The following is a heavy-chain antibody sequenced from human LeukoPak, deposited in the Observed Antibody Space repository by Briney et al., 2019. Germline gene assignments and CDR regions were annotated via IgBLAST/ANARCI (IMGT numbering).Heavy chain of an antibody. V-gene: IGHV4-4*07. CDR2: IYSSGST. CDR1: SASITSYY. Sequence: SGTLSLTCTVSSASITSYYWSWLRHPAGKGLEWLGRIYSSGSTNFNPSLQSRVTMSVDTSKNQFSLNMTSVTAADTAVYYCARDRTSGGNSGFDYWGLGTVVPVSS. J-gene: IGHJ4*01. D-gene: IGHD4-23*01. CDR3: ARDRTSGGNSGFDY.